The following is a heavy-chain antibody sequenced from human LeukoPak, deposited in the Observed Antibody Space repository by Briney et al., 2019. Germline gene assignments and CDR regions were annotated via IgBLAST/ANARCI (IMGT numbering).Heavy chain of an antibody. V-gene: IGHV3-48*03. CDR1: GFTFSSYE. Sequence: GGSLRLSCAASGFTFSSYEMNWVRQAPGKGLEWVSYISSSGSTIYYADSVKGRFTISRDNAKNSLYLQMNSLRAEDTAVYYCARVPGPGNDYYYYYYYMDVWGKGTTVTISS. J-gene: IGHJ6*03. CDR3: ARVPGPGNDYYYYYYYMDV. D-gene: IGHD2-21*02. CDR2: ISSSGSTI.